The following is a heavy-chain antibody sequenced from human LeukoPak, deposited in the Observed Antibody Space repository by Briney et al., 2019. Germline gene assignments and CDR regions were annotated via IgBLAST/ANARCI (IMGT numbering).Heavy chain of an antibody. V-gene: IGHV3-30*04. D-gene: IGHD6-19*01. Sequence: GGSLRLSCAASGFTFSSYAMHWVRQAPGKGLEWVAVISYDGSNKYYADSVKGRFTISRDNSKNTLYLQMNSLRAEDTAVYYCAKDIAEGITVAGHLGMLVPNAFDMWGQGTMVTVSS. J-gene: IGHJ3*02. CDR1: GFTFSSYA. CDR2: ISYDGSNK. CDR3: AKDIAEGITVAGHLGMLVPNAFDM.